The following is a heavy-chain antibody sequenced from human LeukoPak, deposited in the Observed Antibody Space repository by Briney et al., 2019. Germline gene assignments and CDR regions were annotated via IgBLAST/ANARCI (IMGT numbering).Heavy chain of an antibody. D-gene: IGHD6-13*01. CDR2: IYPGDSDT. V-gene: IGHV5-51*01. CDR1: GYSFTSYW. CDR3: ARGRKAAAGTASNWFDP. Sequence: GESLKISCKGSGYSFTSYWIAWVRQMPGKGLEWMGIIYPGDSDTRYSPSFQGQVTISADESISTAYLQWSSLKASDTAMYYCARGRKAAAGTASNWFDPWGQGTLVTVSS. J-gene: IGHJ5*02.